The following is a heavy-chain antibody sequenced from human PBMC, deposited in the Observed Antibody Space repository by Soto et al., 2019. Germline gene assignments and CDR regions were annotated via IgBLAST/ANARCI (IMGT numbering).Heavy chain of an antibody. V-gene: IGHV3-33*01. CDR1: GFTFSSYG. J-gene: IGHJ3*02. D-gene: IGHD2-2*01. CDR2: IWYDGSNK. CDR3: AREGGYCISTSCTKVGDAFDI. Sequence: QVQLVESGGGVVQPGRSLRLSCAASGFTFSSYGMHWVRQAPGKGLEWVAVIWYDGSNKYYADSVKGRFTISRDNSKNXLXLXXNSLRAEDTAVYYCAREGGYCISTSCTKVGDAFDIWGQGTMVTVSS.